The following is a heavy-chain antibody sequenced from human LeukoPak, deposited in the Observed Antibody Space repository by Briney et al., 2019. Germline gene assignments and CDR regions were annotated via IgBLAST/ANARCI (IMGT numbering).Heavy chain of an antibody. Sequence: SVTLSFTASGFTFTSSAMQWVRLARGQRLEWIGWIVVGSGNTNYAQKFQERVTITRDMSTSTAYMELSSLRSEDTAVYYCAAGWVCSGGSCYYYFDYWGQGWLVTVSS. J-gene: IGHJ4*01. CDR2: IVVGSGNT. D-gene: IGHD2-15*01. CDR1: GFTFTSSA. CDR3: AAGWVCSGGSCYYYFDY. V-gene: IGHV1-58*02.